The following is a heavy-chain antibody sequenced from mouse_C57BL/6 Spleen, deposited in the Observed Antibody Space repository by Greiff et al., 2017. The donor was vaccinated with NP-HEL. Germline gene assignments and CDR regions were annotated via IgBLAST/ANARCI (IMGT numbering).Heavy chain of an antibody. CDR1: GYTFTSYW. CDR3: AILYYGSSYSDY. CDR2: IHPNSGST. V-gene: IGHV1-64*01. D-gene: IGHD1-1*01. Sequence: VQLQQPGAELVKPGASVKLSCKASGYTFTSYWMHWVKQRPGQGLEWIGMIHPNSGSTNYNEKFKSKATLTVDKSSSTAYMQLSSLTSEDSAVYYCAILYYGSSYSDYWGQGTTLTVSS. J-gene: IGHJ2*01.